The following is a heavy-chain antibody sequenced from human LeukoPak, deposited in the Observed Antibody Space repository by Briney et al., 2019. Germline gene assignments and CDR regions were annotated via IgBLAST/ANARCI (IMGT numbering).Heavy chain of an antibody. CDR3: ARGKYDFWSGYYGDAFDI. V-gene: IGHV4-39*07. CDR2: IYYSGST. CDR1: GGSISSSSYY. D-gene: IGHD3-3*01. Sequence: SETLSLTCTVSGGSISSSSYYWGWIRQPPGKGLEWIGSIYYSGSTNYNPSLKGRVTISVDTSRNQFSLKLSSVTAADTAVYYCARGKYDFWSGYYGDAFDIWGQGTMVTVSS. J-gene: IGHJ3*02.